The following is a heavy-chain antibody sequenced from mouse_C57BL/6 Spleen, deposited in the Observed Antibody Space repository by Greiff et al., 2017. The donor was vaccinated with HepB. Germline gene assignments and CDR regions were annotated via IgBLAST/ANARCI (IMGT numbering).Heavy chain of an antibody. D-gene: IGHD1-1*01. V-gene: IGHV1-18*01. CDR3: ARGINYYGSSSYAMDY. CDR2: INPNNGGT. J-gene: IGHJ4*01. Sequence: EVQLQQSGPELVKPGASVKIPCKASGYTFTDYNMDWVKQSHGKSLEWIGDINPNNGGTIYNQKFKGKATLTVDKSSSTAYMELRSLTSEDTAVYYCARGINYYGSSSYAMDYWGQGTSVTVSS. CDR1: GYTFTDYN.